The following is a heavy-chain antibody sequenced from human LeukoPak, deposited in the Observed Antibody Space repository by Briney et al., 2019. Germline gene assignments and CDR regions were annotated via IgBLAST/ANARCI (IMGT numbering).Heavy chain of an antibody. CDR2: ISCNSGVT. CDR1: GYTFTGHY. D-gene: IGHD2-2*01. V-gene: IGHV1-2*06. Sequence: GASVKVSCKASGYTFTGHYIHWMRQAPGQGLEWMGRISCNSGVTIYTQNFQGRVTMTRDTSISTVYMELSSLRPDDTAVCYCAREVGYSTSYYGWFDPWGQGTLVTVSS. J-gene: IGHJ5*02. CDR3: AREVGYSTSYYGWFDP.